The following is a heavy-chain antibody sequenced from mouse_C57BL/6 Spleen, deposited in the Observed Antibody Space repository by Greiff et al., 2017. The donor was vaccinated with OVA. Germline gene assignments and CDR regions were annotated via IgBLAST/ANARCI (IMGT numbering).Heavy chain of an antibody. CDR2: IDPSDSET. J-gene: IGHJ2*01. V-gene: IGHV1-52*01. Sequence: QVQLKQPGAELVRPGSSVKLSCKASGYTFTSYWMHWVKQRPIQGLEWIGNIDPSDSETHYNQKFKDKATLTVDKSSSTAYMQLSSLTSEDSAVYYCAISWIYDGYLYYFDYWGQGTTLTVSS. D-gene: IGHD2-3*01. CDR3: AISWIYDGYLYYFDY. CDR1: GYTFTSYW.